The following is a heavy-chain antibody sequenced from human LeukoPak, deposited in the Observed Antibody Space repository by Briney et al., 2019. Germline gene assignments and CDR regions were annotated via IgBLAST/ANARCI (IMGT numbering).Heavy chain of an antibody. V-gene: IGHV4-34*01. D-gene: IGHD3-9*01. CDR1: GGSFSGYY. CDR3: ARRGSWYDILTGYSHYYYMDI. J-gene: IGHJ6*03. CDR2: INHSGST. Sequence: SETLSLTCAVYGGSFSGYYWCWIRQPPGKGLEWIGEINHSGSTNYNPSLKSRVTISVDASKNQFSLKLSSVTAADTAVYYCARRGSWYDILTGYSHYYYMDIWGKGTTVTVSS.